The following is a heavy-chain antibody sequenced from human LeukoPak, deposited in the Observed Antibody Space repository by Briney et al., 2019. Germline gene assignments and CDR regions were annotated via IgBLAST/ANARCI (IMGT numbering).Heavy chain of an antibody. Sequence: SETLSLTCAVYGGSFSGYHWNWIRQAPGKGLEWIGEINHNGNTNYNPSLKGRVTISVDTSKNQFSLKLNSVTPADTAVYYCTRRSYDSGSYYDGWYFDYWGQGTLVTVSS. CDR3: TRRSYDSGSYYDGWYFDY. CDR1: GGSFSGYH. D-gene: IGHD3-10*01. CDR2: INHNGNT. V-gene: IGHV4-34*01. J-gene: IGHJ4*02.